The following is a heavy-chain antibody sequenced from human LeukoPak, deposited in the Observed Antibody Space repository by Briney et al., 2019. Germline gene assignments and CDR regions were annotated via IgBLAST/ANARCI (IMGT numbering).Heavy chain of an antibody. V-gene: IGHV4-39*07. CDR2: IYYSGST. D-gene: IGHD6-6*01. J-gene: IGHJ4*02. CDR1: GGSISSSSYY. CDR3: ARGLVKAFSSSIFFDY. Sequence: PSETLSLTCTVSGGSISSSSYYWGWIRQPPGKGLEWIGSIYYSGSTYYNPSLKSRVTISVDTSKNQFSLKLSSVTAADTAVYYCARGLVKAFSSSIFFDYWGQGTLVTVSS.